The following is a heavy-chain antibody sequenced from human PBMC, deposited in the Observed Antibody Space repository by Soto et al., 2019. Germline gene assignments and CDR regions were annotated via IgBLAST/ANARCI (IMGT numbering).Heavy chain of an antibody. CDR1: GFTFSSYA. V-gene: IGHV3-23*01. CDR2: ISGSGGST. Sequence: PGGSLRLSCAASGFTFSSYAMSWVRQAPGKGLEWVSAISGSGGSTYYADSVKGRFTISRDNSKTTLYLQMNSLRAEDTAVYYCAKEGLRYFDWLLYDAFDIWGQGTMVTVSS. J-gene: IGHJ3*02. D-gene: IGHD3-9*01. CDR3: AKEGLRYFDWLLYDAFDI.